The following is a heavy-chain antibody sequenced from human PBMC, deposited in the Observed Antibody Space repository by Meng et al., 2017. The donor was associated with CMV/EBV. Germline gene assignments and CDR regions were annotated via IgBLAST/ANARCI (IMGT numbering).Heavy chain of an antibody. D-gene: IGHD3-3*01. J-gene: IGHJ4*02. CDR1: GFTFSSYS. V-gene: IGHV3-21*01. CDR2: ISSSSSYI. Sequence: GESLKISCAASGFTFSSYSMNWVRQAPGKGLEWVSSISSSSSYIYYADSVKGRFTISRDNAKNSLYPQMNSLRAEDTAVYYCARGLQGLELLPYDFWSGYYTDFDYWGQGTLVTVSS. CDR3: ARGLQGLELLPYDFWSGYYTDFDY.